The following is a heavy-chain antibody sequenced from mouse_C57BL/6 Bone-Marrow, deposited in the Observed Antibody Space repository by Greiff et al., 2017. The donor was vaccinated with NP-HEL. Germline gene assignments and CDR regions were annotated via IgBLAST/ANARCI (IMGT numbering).Heavy chain of an antibody. J-gene: IGHJ2*01. D-gene: IGHD1-1*01. V-gene: IGHV1-15*01. CDR3: TREIITTVVASFDY. Sequence: QVQLQQSGAELVRPGASVTLSCKASGYTFTDYEMHWVKQTPVHGLEWIGAIDPETGGTAYNQKFKGKAILTADKSSSTAYMELRSLTSEDSAVYYCTREIITTVVASFDYWGQGTTLTVSS. CDR1: GYTFTDYE. CDR2: IDPETGGT.